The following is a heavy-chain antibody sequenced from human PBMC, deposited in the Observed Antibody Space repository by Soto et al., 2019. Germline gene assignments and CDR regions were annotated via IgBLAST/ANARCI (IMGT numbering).Heavy chain of an antibody. J-gene: IGHJ4*02. D-gene: IGHD1-1*01. CDR1: GGSISSDY. V-gene: IGHV4-59*08. CDR3: ARRYGYSFDY. CDR2: IYYSGST. Sequence: SETLSLTCTVSGGSISSDYWSWIRQPPGKGLEWIGYIYYSGSTNYNPSLKSRVTISVDTSKNQFSLKLSSVTAADTAVYYCARRYGYSFDYWGPGTLVTVXS.